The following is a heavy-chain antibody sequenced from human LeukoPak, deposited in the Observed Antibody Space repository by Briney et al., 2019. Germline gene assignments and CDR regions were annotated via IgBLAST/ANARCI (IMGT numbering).Heavy chain of an antibody. CDR3: ARSYCSGGSCYCVDY. Sequence: ASVKVSCKASGYTFTSYYMHWVRQAPGQGLEWMGIINPSGGSTSYAQKFQGRVTMTRDTSTSTVYMELSSLRSEDTAVYYCARSYCSGGSCYCVDYWGQGTLVTVPS. J-gene: IGHJ4*02. CDR2: INPSGGST. CDR1: GYTFTSYY. V-gene: IGHV1-46*01. D-gene: IGHD2-15*01.